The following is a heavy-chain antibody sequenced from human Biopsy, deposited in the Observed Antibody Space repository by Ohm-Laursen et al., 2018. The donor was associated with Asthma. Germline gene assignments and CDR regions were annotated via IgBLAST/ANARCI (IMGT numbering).Heavy chain of an antibody. J-gene: IGHJ4*02. V-gene: IGHV1-69*13. CDR1: GGTFSTYV. CDR3: ARKAGSCISRTCYSLDF. CDR2: INSVFGTT. Sequence: SVNVSCKSLGGTFSTYVIGWVRQAPGQGLEWMGGINSVFGTTTDPQKFQDRVTITADDSTSTVYMELSSLRSEDTAVYYCARKAGSCISRTCYSLDFWGQGTLVTVSS. D-gene: IGHD2-2*01.